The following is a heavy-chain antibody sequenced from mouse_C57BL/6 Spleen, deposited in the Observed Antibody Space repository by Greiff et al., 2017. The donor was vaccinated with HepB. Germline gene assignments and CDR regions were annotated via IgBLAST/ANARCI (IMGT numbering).Heavy chain of an antibody. CDR3: ARTVTTVVYFDY. CDR2: IYPGSGST. V-gene: IGHV1-55*01. D-gene: IGHD1-1*01. Sequence: GKREQHGAERGKEGGAGKREGKAEGEKGKSYWITWVKQRLGEGLEWIGDIYPGSGSTNYNEKFKSKATLTVDTSSSTAYMQLSSLTSEDSAVYYCARTVTTVVYFDYWGQGTTLTVSS. CDR1: GEKGKSYW. J-gene: IGHJ2*01.